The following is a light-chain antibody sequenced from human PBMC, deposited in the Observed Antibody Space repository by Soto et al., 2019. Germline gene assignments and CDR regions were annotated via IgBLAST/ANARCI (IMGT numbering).Light chain of an antibody. CDR1: QSVSSN. CDR3: HQYNNWRT. Sequence: EIVMTQSPATLSVSLGERDTLPCRASQSVSSNLAWYQQKPGQAPRLLIHDASTRATGIPARFSGSGSETEFTLTISSLQSEDFAIYYCHQYNNWRTFGQGTKLEIK. CDR2: DAS. V-gene: IGKV3-15*01. J-gene: IGKJ2*01.